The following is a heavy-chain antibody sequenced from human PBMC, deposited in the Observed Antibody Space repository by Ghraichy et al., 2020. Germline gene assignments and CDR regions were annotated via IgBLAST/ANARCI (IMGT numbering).Heavy chain of an antibody. V-gene: IGHV3-23*01. J-gene: IGHJ3*02. CDR1: GFTFSSYA. D-gene: IGHD5-18*01. Sequence: GGSLRLSCAASGFTFSSYAMSWVRQAPGKGLEWVSAISGSGGSTYYADSVKGRFTISRDNSKNTLYLQMNSLRAEDTAVYYCATTDTAMGGEDDAFDIWGQGTMVTVSS. CDR2: ISGSGGST. CDR3: ATTDTAMGGEDDAFDI.